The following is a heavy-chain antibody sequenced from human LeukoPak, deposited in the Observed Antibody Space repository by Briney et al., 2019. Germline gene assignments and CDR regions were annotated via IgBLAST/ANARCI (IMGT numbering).Heavy chain of an antibody. V-gene: IGHV3-33*01. CDR2: IWYDGSNK. D-gene: IGHD1-26*01. CDR3: ARDSLGGSYPVIDY. Sequence: GRSLRLPCAASGFTFSSYGMHWVRQAPGKGLEWVAVIWYDGSNKYYADSVKGRFTVSRDNSKNTLYLQMNSLRAEDTAVYYCARDSLGGSYPVIDYWAREPWSPSPQ. CDR1: GFTFSSYG. J-gene: IGHJ4*02.